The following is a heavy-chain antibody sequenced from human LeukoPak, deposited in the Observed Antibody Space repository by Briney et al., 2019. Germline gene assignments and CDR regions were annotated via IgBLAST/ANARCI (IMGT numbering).Heavy chain of an antibody. Sequence: PGGSLRLSCAASGFTFSGSAMHWVRQASGKGLEWVGRIRSKANSYATAYAASVKGRFTISRDDSKNTAYLQMNSLKTEDTAVYYCTTKLWPFDYWGQGTLVTVSS. CDR2: IRSKANSYAT. V-gene: IGHV3-73*01. D-gene: IGHD5-18*01. J-gene: IGHJ4*02. CDR3: TTKLWPFDY. CDR1: GFTFSGSA.